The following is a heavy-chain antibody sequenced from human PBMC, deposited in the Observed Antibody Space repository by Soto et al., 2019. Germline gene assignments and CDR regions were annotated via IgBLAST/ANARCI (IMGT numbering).Heavy chain of an antibody. CDR2: IIPILGET. J-gene: IGHJ6*02. Sequence: QVQLVQSGAEVKKPGSSVRVSCKASGTIFSSYTISWVRQAPGQGLEWMGRIIPILGETNSAQKFQGRVTLTADKSPNTAYMQLNSLRLEDPAVYYCARGLGGRMDDWGQGTTVTVSS. V-gene: IGHV1-69*08. D-gene: IGHD3-16*01. CDR1: GTIFSSYT. CDR3: ARGLGGRMDD.